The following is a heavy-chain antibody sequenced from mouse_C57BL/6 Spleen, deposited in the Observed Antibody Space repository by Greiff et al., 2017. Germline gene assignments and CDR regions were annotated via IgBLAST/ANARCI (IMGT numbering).Heavy chain of an antibody. CDR1: GYTFTSYW. CDR3: ARYASTVVATDAMDY. V-gene: IGHV1-69*01. J-gene: IGHJ4*01. D-gene: IGHD1-1*01. Sequence: QVQLQQPGAELVMPGASVKLSCKASGYTFTSYWMPWVKQRPGQGLEWIGEIAPSDSYTNYNQKFKGKSTLTVDKSSSTAYVQLSSLTSEDSAVYYCARYASTVVATDAMDYWGQGTSVTVSS. CDR2: IAPSDSYT.